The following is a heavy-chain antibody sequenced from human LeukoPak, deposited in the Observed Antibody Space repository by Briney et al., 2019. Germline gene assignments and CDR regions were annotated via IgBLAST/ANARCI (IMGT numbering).Heavy chain of an antibody. CDR3: ARGADERGIAAAGVYFDY. Sequence: PGRSLRLSCAASGFTFSSYGMHWVRQTPGKGLEWVAVRWYDGSNKYYADSVKGRFTISRDNSKNTLYLQMNSLRAEDTAVYYCARGADERGIAAAGVYFDYWGQGTLVTVSS. CDR1: GFTFSSYG. J-gene: IGHJ4*02. V-gene: IGHV3-33*01. CDR2: RWYDGSNK. D-gene: IGHD6-13*01.